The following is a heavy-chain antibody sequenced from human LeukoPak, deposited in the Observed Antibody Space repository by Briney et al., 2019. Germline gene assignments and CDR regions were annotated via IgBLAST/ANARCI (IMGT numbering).Heavy chain of an antibody. Sequence: ASVKVSCKASGGTFSSYAISWVRQAPGQGLEWMGGVIPIFGTANYAQKFQGRVTSTTDESTSTAYMELSSLRSEDTAVYYCARGELHYDSSGYSFDYWGQGTLVTVSS. CDR1: GGTFSSYA. V-gene: IGHV1-69*05. D-gene: IGHD3-22*01. J-gene: IGHJ4*02. CDR3: ARGELHYDSSGYSFDY. CDR2: VIPIFGTA.